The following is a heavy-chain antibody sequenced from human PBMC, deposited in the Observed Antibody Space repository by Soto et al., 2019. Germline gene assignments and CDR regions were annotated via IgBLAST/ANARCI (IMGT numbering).Heavy chain of an antibody. CDR2: ISYDGSNK. J-gene: IGHJ6*02. CDR1: GFTFSSYG. Sequence: GGSLRLSCAASGFTFSSYGMHWVRQAPGKGLEWVAVISYDGSNKYYADSVKGRFTISRDNSENTLYLQMNSLRAEDTAVYYCAKRSGHQHPFDYYYGMDVWGQGTTVTVSS. V-gene: IGHV3-30*18. CDR3: AKRSGHQHPFDYYYGMDV. D-gene: IGHD6-25*01.